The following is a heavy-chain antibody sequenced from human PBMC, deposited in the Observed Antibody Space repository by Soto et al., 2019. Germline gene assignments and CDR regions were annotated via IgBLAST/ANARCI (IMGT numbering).Heavy chain of an antibody. D-gene: IGHD5-18*01. V-gene: IGHV3-23*01. CDR3: AKDRGGYSYGDAFDN. J-gene: IGHJ3*02. CDR1: GFTFSSYA. Sequence: GGSLRLSCAASGFTFSSYAMSWVRQAPGKGLEWVSAISGSGGSTYYADSVKGRFTISRDNSKNTLYLQMNSLRAEDTAVYYCAKDRGGYSYGDAFDNWGQGTMVTVSS. CDR2: ISGSGGST.